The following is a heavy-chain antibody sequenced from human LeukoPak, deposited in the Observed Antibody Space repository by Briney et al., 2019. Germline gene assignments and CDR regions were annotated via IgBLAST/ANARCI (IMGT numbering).Heavy chain of an antibody. J-gene: IGHJ4*02. CDR2: IKQDGSEK. CDR3: ARGSPPLEWLFHYFDY. Sequence: GGSLRLSCAASGFTFSSYWMSWVRQAPGKGLEWVANIKQDGSEKYYVDSVKGRFTISRDNAKNSLYLQMNSLRAEDTAVYYCARGSPPLEWLFHYFDYWGQGTLVTVSS. CDR1: GFTFSSYW. V-gene: IGHV3-7*01. D-gene: IGHD3-3*01.